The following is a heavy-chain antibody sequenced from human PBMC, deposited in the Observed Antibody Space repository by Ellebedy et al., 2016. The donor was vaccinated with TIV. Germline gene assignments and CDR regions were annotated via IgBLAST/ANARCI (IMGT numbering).Heavy chain of an antibody. CDR2: IKQDGSEK. V-gene: IGHV3-7*01. J-gene: IGHJ6*02. D-gene: IGHD2-21*01. CDR3: ARAAHFYSYGMDV. Sequence: GGSLRLXXAASGFTLSLYWMSWVRQAPGKGLEWVANIKQDGSEKFYVGSVKGRFTISRDIAKSSLSLQMNSLRAEDTAVYYCARAAHFYSYGMDVWGQGTTVTVSS. CDR1: GFTLSLYW.